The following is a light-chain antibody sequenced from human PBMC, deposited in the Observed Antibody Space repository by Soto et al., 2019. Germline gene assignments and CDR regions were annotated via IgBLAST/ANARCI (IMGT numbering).Light chain of an antibody. J-gene: IGLJ1*01. Sequence: QSALTQPRSVSGSPGQSVTISCTGTASDIGRYNYVSWYQHHPGKAPKLIIYEVTKRPSGVPDRFSGSKSGNTASLTVSGLQADDEADYYCNSYVGSNNYVFGTGTKVTVL. CDR3: NSYVGSNNYV. CDR2: EVT. V-gene: IGLV2-8*01. CDR1: ASDIGRYNY.